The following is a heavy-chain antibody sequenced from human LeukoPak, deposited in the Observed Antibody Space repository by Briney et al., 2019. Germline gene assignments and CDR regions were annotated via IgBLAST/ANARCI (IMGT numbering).Heavy chain of an antibody. D-gene: IGHD3-22*01. CDR2: MNPNSGNT. CDR3: ARGPLTSSGYYSFAL. Sequence: GASVKVSCKASGYTFTSYDINWVRQATGQGLEWMGWMNPNSGNTGYAQKFQGRVTMTRNTSISTAYMELSSLRSEDTAVYYCARGPLTSSGYYSFALWGQGTLVTVSS. CDR1: GYTFTSYD. V-gene: IGHV1-8*01. J-gene: IGHJ4*02.